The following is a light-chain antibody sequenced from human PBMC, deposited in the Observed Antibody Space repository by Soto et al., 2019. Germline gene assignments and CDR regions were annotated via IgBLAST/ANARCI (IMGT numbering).Light chain of an antibody. Sequence: ENVLTQYPGTLSLSPGERVTLSCRTSQSVCSRCFAWYQQKPGQSPRLLIYGASTRATGIPDRFSGSGSGTDFTLTISRLEPEDFAVYYCQHYGTTPWTFGQGTKVGIK. CDR2: GAS. CDR3: QHYGTTPWT. J-gene: IGKJ1*01. V-gene: IGKV3-20*01. CDR1: QSVCSRC.